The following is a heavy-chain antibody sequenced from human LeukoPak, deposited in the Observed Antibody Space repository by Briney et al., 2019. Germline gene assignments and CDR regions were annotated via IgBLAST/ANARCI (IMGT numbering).Heavy chain of an antibody. CDR3: AKISDEQGLGSYDY. J-gene: IGHJ4*02. V-gene: IGHV3-23*01. Sequence: GGSLRLSCAASGFTFSSYAMSWVRQAPGKGLEWVSSISGSGDKTYYADSVKGRFTISRDISKNTLYLQMNSLRAEDAAVYYCAKISDEQGLGSYDYWGQGTLVTVSS. D-gene: IGHD6-19*01. CDR2: ISGSGDKT. CDR1: GFTFSSYA.